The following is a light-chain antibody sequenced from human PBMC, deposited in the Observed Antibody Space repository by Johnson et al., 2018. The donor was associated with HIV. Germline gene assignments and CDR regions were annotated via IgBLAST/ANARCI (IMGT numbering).Light chain of an antibody. CDR1: SSNIGKNY. J-gene: IGLJ1*01. Sequence: QSVLTQPPSVSAAPGQMVSISCSGISSNIGKNYVSWYQQFPGTAPKLLIHENSERPSGIPDRFSGSKYGTSATLGITGLPTGDEADYYCGTWDTSLSAGGVFGTGTKVTVL. CDR3: GTWDTSLSAGGV. CDR2: ENS. V-gene: IGLV1-51*02.